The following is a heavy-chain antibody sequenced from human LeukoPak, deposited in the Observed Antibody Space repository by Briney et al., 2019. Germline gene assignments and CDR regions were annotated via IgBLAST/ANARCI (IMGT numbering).Heavy chain of an antibody. CDR2: IYYSGST. J-gene: IGHJ6*03. CDR1: GGSISSYY. D-gene: IGHD4-17*01. Sequence: SETLSLTCTVSGGSISSYYWSWIRQPPGKGLEWIGYIYYSGSTNYNPSLKSRVTMSVDTSKNQFSLKLSSVTAADTAVYYCARDGKDGDYVENYYMDVWGKGTTVTISS. CDR3: ARDGKDGDYVENYYMDV. V-gene: IGHV4-59*12.